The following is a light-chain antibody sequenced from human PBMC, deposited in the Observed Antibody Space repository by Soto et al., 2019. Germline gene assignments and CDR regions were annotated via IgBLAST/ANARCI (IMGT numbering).Light chain of an antibody. CDR1: STNIGAGYD. CDR2: GSS. Sequence: QSALTQPPSVSGAPGQRVTISCTGNSTNIGAGYDVHWYQHFPGTAPKLLIYGSSYRPSGVPDRFSASKSHTSASLAITGLQAEDEADFYCQSYDSSLRGVVFGGGTQLTVL. CDR3: QSYDSSLRGVV. V-gene: IGLV1-40*01. J-gene: IGLJ3*02.